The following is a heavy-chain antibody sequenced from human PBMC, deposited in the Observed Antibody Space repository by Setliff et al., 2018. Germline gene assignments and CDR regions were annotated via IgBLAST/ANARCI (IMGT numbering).Heavy chain of an antibody. V-gene: IGHV4-39*01. CDR2: IYYSGNT. CDR3: ASCRFQVPYNY. CDR1: GGSIAGSTYY. Sequence: PSETLSLTCAVSGGSIAGSTYYWGWIRQPPGKGLEWIGRIYYSGNTYYNSSLRSRVTISVDTSKNQFSLKLNSVTAADTGVYYCASCRFQVPYNYWGQGTLVTVSS. J-gene: IGHJ4*02. D-gene: IGHD2-2*02.